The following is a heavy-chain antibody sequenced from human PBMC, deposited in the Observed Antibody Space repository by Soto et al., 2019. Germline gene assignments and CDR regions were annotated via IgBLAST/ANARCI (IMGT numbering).Heavy chain of an antibody. CDR2: IYYSGST. Sequence: QVQLQESGPGLVKPSQTLSLTCTVSGGSISSGGYYWSRIRQHPGKGLEWIGYIYYSGSTYYNPSLKSRITISVDTSKNQFSLKLSSVTAADTAVYYCASPAVSGYGPFDYWGQGTLVTVSS. CDR1: GGSISSGGYY. V-gene: IGHV4-31*03. J-gene: IGHJ4*02. D-gene: IGHD3-22*01. CDR3: ASPAVSGYGPFDY.